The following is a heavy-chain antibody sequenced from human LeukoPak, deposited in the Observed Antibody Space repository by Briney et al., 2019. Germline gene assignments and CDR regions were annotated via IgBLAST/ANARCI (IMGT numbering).Heavy chain of an antibody. D-gene: IGHD3-10*01. CDR3: ARHYGP. J-gene: IGHJ4*02. V-gene: IGHV4-59*08. CDR2: IYYSGST. CDR1: GGSISSYY. Sequence: SETLSLTCTVSGGSISSYYWSWTRQPPGNGLEWIGYIYYSGSTNYNPSLKSRVTISVDTSKNQFSLKLNSVTATDTAVYYCARHYGPWGQGTLVTVSS.